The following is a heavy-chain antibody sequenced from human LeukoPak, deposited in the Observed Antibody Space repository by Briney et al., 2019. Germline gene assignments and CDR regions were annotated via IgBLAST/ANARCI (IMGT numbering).Heavy chain of an antibody. J-gene: IGHJ4*02. CDR3: AIAPSDYYDSSGYWGFDY. D-gene: IGHD3-22*01. CDR1: GYTLTELS. Sequence: ASVKVSCKVSGYTLTELSMHWVRQAPAKGLEGMGGFDPEDGETIYAQKFQGRVTMTEDTSTDTAYMELSSLRSEDTAVYYCAIAPSDYYDSSGYWGFDYWGQGTLVTVSS. CDR2: FDPEDGET. V-gene: IGHV1-24*01.